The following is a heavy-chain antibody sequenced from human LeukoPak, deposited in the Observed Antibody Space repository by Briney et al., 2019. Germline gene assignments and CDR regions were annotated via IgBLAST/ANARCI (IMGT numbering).Heavy chain of an antibody. D-gene: IGHD4-17*01. Sequence: GASVKVSCRVSGYTLTELSMHWVRQAPGKGLEWMGGFDPEDGETIYAQKFQGRVTMTEDTSTDTAYMELSSLRSEDTAVYYCTTEDYGETATYYYGMDVWGQGTTVTVSS. V-gene: IGHV1-24*01. CDR2: FDPEDGET. J-gene: IGHJ6*02. CDR3: TTEDYGETATYYYGMDV. CDR1: GYTLTELS.